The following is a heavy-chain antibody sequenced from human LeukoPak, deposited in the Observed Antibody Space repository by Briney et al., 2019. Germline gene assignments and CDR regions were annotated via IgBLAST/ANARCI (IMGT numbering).Heavy chain of an antibody. CDR2: ISYDGSNK. V-gene: IGHV3-30*04. J-gene: IGHJ4*02. D-gene: IGHD4-17*01. CDR3: ARDRWATVTTTLGY. Sequence: GGSLRLSCAASGFTFSSYAMHWVRQAPGKGLEWVAVISYDGSNKYYADSVKGRFTISRDNSKNTLYLQMNSLRAEDTAVYYCARDRWATVTTTLGYWGQGTLVTVSS. CDR1: GFTFSSYA.